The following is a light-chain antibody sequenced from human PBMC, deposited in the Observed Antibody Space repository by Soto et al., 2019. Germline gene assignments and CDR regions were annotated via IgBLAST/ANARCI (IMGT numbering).Light chain of an antibody. CDR3: QQYGSSPWT. CDR1: QSVSSSY. J-gene: IGKJ1*01. CDR2: GAS. Sequence: EIVLTQSPGTLSLSPGERATLSCRASQSVSSSYLAWYQQKPGQDPRPLIYGASSRAIGIPDRFSGSGSGIDFTLTISRLEPEDFAVYYCQQYGSSPWTFGQGTKVEIK. V-gene: IGKV3-20*01.